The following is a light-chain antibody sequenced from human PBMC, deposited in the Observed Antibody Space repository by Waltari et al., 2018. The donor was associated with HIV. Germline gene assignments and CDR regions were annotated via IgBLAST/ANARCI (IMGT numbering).Light chain of an antibody. J-gene: IGKJ2*01. CDR3: QQRYNWPRT. CDR1: QSVSSY. Sequence: EILLTQSPATLSLSPGERATLSCRASQSVSSYLAWYQQKPGQAPRLLIYDASNRATGIPARFSGSGSGTDFTLTISSLEPEDFAIYYCQQRYNWPRTFGQGTKLEIK. V-gene: IGKV3-11*01. CDR2: DAS.